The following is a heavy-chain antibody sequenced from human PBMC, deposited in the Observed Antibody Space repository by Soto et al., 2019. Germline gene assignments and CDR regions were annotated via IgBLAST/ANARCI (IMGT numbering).Heavy chain of an antibody. V-gene: IGHV3-11*01. Sequence: GGSLRLSCAASGFTFSDYYMSWIRQAPGKGLEWVSYISSSGSTIYYADSVKGRFTISRDNAKNSPYLQMNSLRAEDTAVYYCARGGSSWFYYYYGMDVWGQGTTVTVSS. J-gene: IGHJ6*02. D-gene: IGHD6-13*01. CDR3: ARGGSSWFYYYYGMDV. CDR2: ISSSGSTI. CDR1: GFTFSDYY.